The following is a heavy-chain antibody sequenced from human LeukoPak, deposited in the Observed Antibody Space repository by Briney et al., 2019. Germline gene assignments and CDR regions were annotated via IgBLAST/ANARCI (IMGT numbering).Heavy chain of an antibody. CDR1: GFIFSNYD. D-gene: IGHD3-10*01. CDR2: IWYDGSNK. Sequence: GGSLRLSCAASGFIFSNYDMHWVRQTPGKGLEWVAVIWYDGSNKNYADSVKGRFIISRDNSKNTLYLQMNSPRAEDTAVYYCARDSDYYGSGMNYFDYWGQGTLVTVSS. CDR3: ARDSDYYGSGMNYFDY. V-gene: IGHV3-33*01. J-gene: IGHJ4*02.